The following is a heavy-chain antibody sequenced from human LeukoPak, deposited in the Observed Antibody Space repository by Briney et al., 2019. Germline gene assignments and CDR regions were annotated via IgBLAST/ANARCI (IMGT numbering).Heavy chain of an antibody. CDR3: ARDLDFWSGYYLYYYYGMDV. CDR2: ISAYNGNT. Sequence: ASVKVSCKASGYTFTSYGISWVRQAPGQGLEWMGWISAYNGNTNYAQKLQGRVTMTSDTSTSTAYMELRSLRSDDTAVYYCARDLDFWSGYYLYYYYGMDVWGQGTTVTVSS. J-gene: IGHJ6*02. D-gene: IGHD3-3*01. CDR1: GYTFTSYG. V-gene: IGHV1-18*01.